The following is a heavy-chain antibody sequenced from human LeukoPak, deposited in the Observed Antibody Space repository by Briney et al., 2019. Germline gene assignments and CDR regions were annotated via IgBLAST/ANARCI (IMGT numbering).Heavy chain of an antibody. CDR2: INPSGGST. CDR1: GYTFTSYY. Sequence: GASVKVSCKASGYTFTSYYMHWVRQAPGQGLEWMGIINPSGGSTSYAQKFQGRVTMTRDTSTSTVYMELSSLRSEDTAVYYCARGGIVVVPELCYGMDVWGQGTTVTVSS. V-gene: IGHV1-46*01. J-gene: IGHJ6*02. CDR3: ARGGIVVVPELCYGMDV. D-gene: IGHD2-2*01.